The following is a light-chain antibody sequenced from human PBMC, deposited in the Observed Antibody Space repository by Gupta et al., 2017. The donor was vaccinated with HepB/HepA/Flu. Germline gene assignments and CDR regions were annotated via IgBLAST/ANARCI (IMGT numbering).Light chain of an antibody. Sequence: QSVLTQPPSTSGTPGPRVTISWSGSRSNIGSNPVNWYQQLPGMAPKLLIYCNNQRPSGVPDRFSGSKSGTSASLAISGLQSEDEANYYCSAWDDSLIWVFGGGTKLTVL. CDR1: RSNIGSNP. J-gene: IGLJ3*02. CDR3: SAWDDSLIWV. CDR2: CNN. V-gene: IGLV1-44*01.